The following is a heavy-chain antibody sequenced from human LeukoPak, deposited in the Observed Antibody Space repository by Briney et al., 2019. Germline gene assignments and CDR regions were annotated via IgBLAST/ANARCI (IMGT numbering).Heavy chain of an antibody. V-gene: IGHV4-38-2*02. J-gene: IGHJ4*02. D-gene: IGHD3-22*01. CDR1: DYSISIGYY. Sequence: PSETLSLTCTVSDYSISIGYYWGWIRQPPGKGLEWIGSIYHNGVTYSNASLRSRLSISVDTSKNQFSLKLSSVTAADTAVYYCARGGYDSSGYYYDSAFDYWGQGTLVTVSS. CDR2: IYHNGVT. CDR3: ARGGYDSSGYYYDSAFDY.